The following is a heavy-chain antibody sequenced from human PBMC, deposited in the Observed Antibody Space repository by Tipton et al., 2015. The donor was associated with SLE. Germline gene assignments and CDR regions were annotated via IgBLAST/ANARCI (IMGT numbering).Heavy chain of an antibody. CDR2: IYYSGST. J-gene: IGHJ4*02. V-gene: IGHV4-59*12. CDR1: GGSISSYY. CDR3: ATDYDFWSGYLGY. Sequence: TLSLTCTVSGGSISSYYWSWIRQPPGKGLEWIGYIYYSGSTNYNPSLKSRVTISVDTSKNQFSLKLSSVTAADTAVYYCATDYDFWSGYLGYWGQGTLVTASS. D-gene: IGHD3-3*01.